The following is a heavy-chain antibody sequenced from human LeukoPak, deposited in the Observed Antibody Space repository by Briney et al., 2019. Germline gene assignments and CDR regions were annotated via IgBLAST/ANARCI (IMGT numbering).Heavy chain of an antibody. CDR1: GYTFTGYY. J-gene: IGHJ4*02. CDR2: INPNSGGT. V-gene: IGHV1-2*02. CDR3: VLGGSPYYYDSSGYQNDY. D-gene: IGHD3-22*01. Sequence: GASVKVSCKASGYTFTGYYMHWVRQAPGQGLEWMGWINPNSGGTNYAQKFQGRVTMTSDTSISTAYMELSRLRSDDTAVYYCVLGGSPYYYDSSGYQNDYWGQGTLVTVSS.